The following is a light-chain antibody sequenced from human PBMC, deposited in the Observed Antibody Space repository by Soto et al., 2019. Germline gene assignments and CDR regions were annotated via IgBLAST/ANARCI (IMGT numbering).Light chain of an antibody. V-gene: IGLV2-14*01. CDR1: SSDVGGYNY. J-gene: IGLJ1*01. CDR3: SSYTSSPNYV. CDR2: EVS. Sequence: QSALTQPASVSGSPGQSITISCTGTSSDVGGYNYVSWYQQHPGKAPKLMIYEVSNRPSGVSNRFSGSKSGNTASLTISGLQAEDEADYYCSSYTSSPNYVFGTGTKGNGL.